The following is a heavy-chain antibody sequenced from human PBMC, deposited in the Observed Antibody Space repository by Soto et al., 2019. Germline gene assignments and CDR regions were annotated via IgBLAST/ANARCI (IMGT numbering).Heavy chain of an antibody. J-gene: IGHJ6*02. CDR3: SQMKCSGLFGMDV. CDR2: VYSNDDK. Sequence: QITLKESGPTLVKPTQTLTVTCTFSVVSLSTSGLGVGWVRQPQGAALEWLSLVYSNDDKRYSPSLKSRLTINTDTSTNKVVVTMTNIDPVDTATYYYSQMKCSGLFGMDVWGQGATVTVSS. V-gene: IGHV2-5*01. CDR1: VVSLSTSGLG. D-gene: IGHD3-10*02.